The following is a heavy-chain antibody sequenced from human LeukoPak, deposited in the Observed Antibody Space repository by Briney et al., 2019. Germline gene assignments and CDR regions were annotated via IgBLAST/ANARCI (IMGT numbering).Heavy chain of an antibody. CDR1: GFSFTNYW. Sequence: GGSLRLSCAASGFSFTNYWMSWVRQAPGMGLEWVAIINQDGSERYYVDSVKGRFTVARDSAKNSLYLQMNSLRVEDTAVYYCARDKITGASTNDYWGQGTLVTVSS. V-gene: IGHV3-7*01. D-gene: IGHD1-14*01. J-gene: IGHJ4*02. CDR3: ARDKITGASTNDY. CDR2: INQDGSER.